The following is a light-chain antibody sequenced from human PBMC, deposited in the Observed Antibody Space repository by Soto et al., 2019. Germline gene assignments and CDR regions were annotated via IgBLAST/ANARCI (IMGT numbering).Light chain of an antibody. J-gene: IGLJ2*01. Sequence: QAVVTQPPSVSVAPRQRVTISCSGSSSNVGNNAVSWYQQFPGKAPKLLIYYDDVLPSGVSDRFSGSKSGTSASLAISGLQSEDEADYYCAAWDDRLDGVVFGGGTKLTVL. CDR2: YDD. CDR1: SSNVGNNA. V-gene: IGLV1-36*01. CDR3: AAWDDRLDGVV.